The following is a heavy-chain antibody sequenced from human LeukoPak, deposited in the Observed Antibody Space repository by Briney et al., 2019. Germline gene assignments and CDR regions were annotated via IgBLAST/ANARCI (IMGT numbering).Heavy chain of an antibody. D-gene: IGHD3-10*01. V-gene: IGHV4-61*02. J-gene: IGHJ4*02. CDR2: IYASGPT. CDR3: AGNSASSYGNQPS. Sequence: SETLSLTCTIYGGSISSGSYYWSWIRQPAGKGHEWIGRIYASGPTTYNPSLNSRVTISLDTSKNQSSLKLSSATAADTAVYYCAGNSASSYGNQPSWGQGTLVTVSS. CDR1: GGSISSGSYY.